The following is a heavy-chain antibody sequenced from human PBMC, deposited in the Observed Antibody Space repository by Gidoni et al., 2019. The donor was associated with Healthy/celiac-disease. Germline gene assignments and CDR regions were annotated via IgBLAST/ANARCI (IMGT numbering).Heavy chain of an antibody. J-gene: IGHJ4*02. CDR2: ISGSGGST. D-gene: IGHD3-10*01. CDR1: GFTFSSCA. CDR3: AKDPFLTRAVSGVLWFGGDY. Sequence: EVQLLESGGGLVQPGGSLRLSCAASGFTFSSCAMSWVRQAPGKGLEWVSAISGSGGSTYYADSVKGRFTISRDNSKNTLYLQMNSLRAEDTAVYYCAKDPFLTRAVSGVLWFGGDYWGQGTLVTVSS. V-gene: IGHV3-23*01.